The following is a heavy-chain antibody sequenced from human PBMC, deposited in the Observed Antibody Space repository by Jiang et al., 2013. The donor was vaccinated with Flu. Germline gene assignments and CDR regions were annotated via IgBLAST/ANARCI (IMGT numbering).Heavy chain of an antibody. V-gene: IGHV3-33*01. CDR1: GFTFSSYG. Sequence: QLLESGGGVVQPGRSLRLSCAASGFTFSSYGMHWVRQAPGKGLEWVAVIWYDGSNKYYADSVKGRFTISRDNSKNTLYLQMNSLRAEDTAVYYCARDPAYGATPSPYYFDYWGQGTLVTVSS. D-gene: IGHD1-26*01. CDR3: ARDPAYGATPSPYYFDY. CDR2: IWYDGSNK. J-gene: IGHJ4*02.